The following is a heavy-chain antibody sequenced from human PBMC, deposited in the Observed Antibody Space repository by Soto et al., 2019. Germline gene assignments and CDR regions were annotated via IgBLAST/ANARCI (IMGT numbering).Heavy chain of an antibody. J-gene: IGHJ5*02. V-gene: IGHV1-18*04. CDR2: INADYGNT. Sequence: QLQLVQSGTELKKPGASVKVSCKASGYTFTNYGITWVRQAPGQGLEWMGWINADYGNTNYEQKFQGRVTMTTDTSTNTAYMELRSLRSDDTAVYYCARKSLSNFNWFDPWGQATLVTVSS. CDR3: ARKSLSNFNWFDP. CDR1: GYTFTNYG. D-gene: IGHD4-4*01.